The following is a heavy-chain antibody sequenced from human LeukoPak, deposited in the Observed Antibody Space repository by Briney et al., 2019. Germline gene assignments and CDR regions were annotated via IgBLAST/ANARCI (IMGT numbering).Heavy chain of an antibody. CDR1: GYTFTNYG. CDR2: ISAYNGYT. CDR3: ARGSTAEYNWFDP. D-gene: IGHD1-1*01. Sequence: ASVKVSCKSSGYTFTNYGITWVRQAPGQGLEWVGWISAYNGYTNYAQKLQGRVTMTTDTSTSTAYMELRSLRSDDTAVYYCARGSTAEYNWFDPWGQGTLVTVSS. V-gene: IGHV1-18*01. J-gene: IGHJ5*02.